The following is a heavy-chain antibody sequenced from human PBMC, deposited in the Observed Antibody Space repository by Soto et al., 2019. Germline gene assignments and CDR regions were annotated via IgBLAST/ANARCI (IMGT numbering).Heavy chain of an antibody. J-gene: IGHJ4*02. CDR3: ARDRRYCSSTSCYRDFDY. D-gene: IGHD2-2*02. Sequence: ASVKVSCKASGYTFTSYGISWVRQAPGQGLEWMGWISAYNGNTNYAQKLQGRVTMTTDTSTSTAYMELRSLRSDDTAVYYCARDRRYCSSTSCYRDFDYWGQGTLVTVSS. CDR2: ISAYNGNT. V-gene: IGHV1-18*01. CDR1: GYTFTSYG.